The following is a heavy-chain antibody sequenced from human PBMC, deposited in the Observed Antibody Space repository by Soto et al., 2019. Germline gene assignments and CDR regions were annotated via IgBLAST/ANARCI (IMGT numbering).Heavy chain of an antibody. CDR1: GFTFSSYS. CDR3: AGDESPGYYDFWSGSEYYYYGMDV. V-gene: IGHV3-21*01. Sequence: GGSLRLSCAASGFTFSSYSMNWVRQAPGKGLEWVSSISSSSSYIYYADSVKGRFTISRDNAKNSLYLQMNSLRAEDTAVYYCAGDESPGYYDFWSGSEYYYYGMDVWGQGTTVTVSS. D-gene: IGHD3-3*01. CDR2: ISSSSSYI. J-gene: IGHJ6*02.